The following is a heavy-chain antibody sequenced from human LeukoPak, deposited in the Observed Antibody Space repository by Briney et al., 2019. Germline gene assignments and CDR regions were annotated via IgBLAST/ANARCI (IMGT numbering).Heavy chain of an antibody. CDR2: ISSSSSTM. CDR1: GFTFSTYN. V-gene: IGHV3-48*01. CDR3: ARSGGVVVPAEGPQGHYYYSYYMDV. J-gene: IGHJ6*03. Sequence: GGSLRLSCAASGFTFSTYNMNWVRQAPGKGLEWVSYISSSSSTMYYADSVKGRVTISRDNAKSSLYLQMNSLRAEDTAVYYCARSGGVVVPAEGPQGHYYYSYYMDVWGKGTTVTVSS. D-gene: IGHD2-2*01.